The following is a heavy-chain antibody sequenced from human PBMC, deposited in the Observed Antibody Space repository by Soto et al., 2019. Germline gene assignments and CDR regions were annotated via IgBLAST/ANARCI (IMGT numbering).Heavy chain of an antibody. Sequence: SETLSLTCTVSGVSISSYYWSWIRQPPGKGLEWIGYIYNSGRTNYNPSLRSRVTISVDTSKNRFSLKLSSVTAADTAVYYCARKVYDTSGYYIDFWGPGTLVTVSS. CDR2: IYNSGRT. J-gene: IGHJ4*02. CDR1: GVSISSYY. D-gene: IGHD3-22*01. CDR3: ARKVYDTSGYYIDF. V-gene: IGHV4-59*12.